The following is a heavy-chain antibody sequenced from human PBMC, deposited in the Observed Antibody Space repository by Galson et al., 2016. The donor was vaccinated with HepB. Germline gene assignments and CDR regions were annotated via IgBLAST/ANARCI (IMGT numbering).Heavy chain of an antibody. V-gene: IGHV1-3*01. CDR3: ARALGASAMGY. CDR2: VNAANGDT. CDR1: GYTFTNYA. Sequence: SVKVSCKASGYTFTNYAVHWVRQAPGQRLEWMGWVNAANGDTKYSQKFQGRVTITRDTSASTAYMELSSLRFEDTATYYCARALGASAMGYWGQGALVTVSS. J-gene: IGHJ4*02. D-gene: IGHD1-26*01.